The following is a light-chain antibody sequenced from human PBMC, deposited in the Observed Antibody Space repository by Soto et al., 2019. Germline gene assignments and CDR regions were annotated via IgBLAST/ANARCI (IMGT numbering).Light chain of an antibody. V-gene: IGKV3-11*01. CDR1: QSVSSY. CDR3: QQRSNWPLT. J-gene: IGKJ4*01. CDR2: VAS. Sequence: EIVLTQSPATLALSPGERATLSCRASQSVSSYLAWYQQKPGQAPRLLIYVASNRATGIPARFSGSGSGTDFTLTTSSLEPENFAVYYCQQRSNWPLTFGGGTKVEI.